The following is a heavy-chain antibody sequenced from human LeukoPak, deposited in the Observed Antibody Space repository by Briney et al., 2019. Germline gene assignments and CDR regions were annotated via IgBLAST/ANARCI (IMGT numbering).Heavy chain of an antibody. J-gene: IGHJ4*02. CDR1: GFTFSSYW. V-gene: IGHV3-7*03. Sequence: GGSLRLSCAASGFTFSSYWMSWVRRAPGKGLEWVANIKQDGSEKYYVDSVKGRFTISRDNAKNSLYLQMNSLRAEDTAVYYCARAPIAVAGRSWGYYFDYWGQGTLVTVSS. CDR3: ARAPIAVAGRSWGYYFDY. CDR2: IKQDGSEK. D-gene: IGHD6-19*01.